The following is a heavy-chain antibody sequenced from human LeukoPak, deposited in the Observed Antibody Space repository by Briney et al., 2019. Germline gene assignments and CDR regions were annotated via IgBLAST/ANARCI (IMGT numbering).Heavy chain of an antibody. Sequence: PSETLSLTCTVSGGSISSYYWSWIRQPAGKGLEWIGRIYTSGSTNYNPSLKSRVTMSVDTSKNQFSLKLSSVTAADTGVYYCARSPVGGWFLSAFDIWGQGTMVTVSS. CDR2: IYTSGST. D-gene: IGHD6-19*01. J-gene: IGHJ3*02. CDR1: GGSISSYY. CDR3: ARSPVGGWFLSAFDI. V-gene: IGHV4-4*07.